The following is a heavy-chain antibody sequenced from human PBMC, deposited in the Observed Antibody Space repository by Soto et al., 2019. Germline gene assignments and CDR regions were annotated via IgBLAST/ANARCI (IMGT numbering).Heavy chain of an antibody. J-gene: IGHJ5*02. Sequence: GASVKVSCKASGYSFTNYGISWVRQAPGHGLEWMGGIIPLFDTANYAQKFQGRVTIIADESTSTAYMELSSLRSDDTAIYYCARAPILVGVPTYENYIDTCGQGTLVTVSS. CDR3: ARAPILVGVPTYENYIDT. CDR1: GYSFTNYG. D-gene: IGHD3-3*01. CDR2: IIPLFDTA. V-gene: IGHV1-69*13.